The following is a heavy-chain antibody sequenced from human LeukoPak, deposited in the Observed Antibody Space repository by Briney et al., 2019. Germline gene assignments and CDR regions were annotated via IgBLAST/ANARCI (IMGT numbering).Heavy chain of an antibody. D-gene: IGHD6-19*01. CDR1: GGTFSSYA. V-gene: IGHV1-69*05. J-gene: IGHJ4*02. CDR3: ARVAVQRYFDY. Sequence: GASVNVSCKASGGTFSSYAISWVRQAPGQGLEWMGGIIPIFGTANYAQKFQGRVTITTDESTSTAYMELSSLRSEDTAVYYCARVAVQRYFDYWGQGPLVTVSS. CDR2: IIPIFGTA.